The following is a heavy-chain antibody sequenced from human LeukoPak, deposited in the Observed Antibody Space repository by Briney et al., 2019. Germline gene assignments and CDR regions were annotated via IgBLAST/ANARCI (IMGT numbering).Heavy chain of an antibody. CDR2: ISAYNGNT. CDR3: ARDPTQSYYYYGSGSYAFDI. Sequence: ASVKVSCKASGGTFSSYAISWVRQAPGQGLEWMGWISAYNGNTNYAQKLQGRVTMTTDTSTSTAYMELRSLRSDDTAVYYCARDPTQSYYYYGSGSYAFDIWGQGTMVTVSS. V-gene: IGHV1-18*01. J-gene: IGHJ3*02. D-gene: IGHD3-10*01. CDR1: GGTFSSYA.